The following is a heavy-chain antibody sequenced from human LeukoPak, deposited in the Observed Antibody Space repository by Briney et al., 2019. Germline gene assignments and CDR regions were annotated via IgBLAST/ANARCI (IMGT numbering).Heavy chain of an antibody. Sequence: GGSLRLSCAASGFTFDDYGMSWVRQAPGKGLEWVSGINWNGGSTGYADSVKGRFTISRDNAKNLLYLQMNSLRVEDTAVYYCVREGYFVFDFWGQGALVTVSS. D-gene: IGHD2-21*01. J-gene: IGHJ4*02. CDR2: INWNGGST. CDR1: GFTFDDYG. CDR3: VREGYFVFDF. V-gene: IGHV3-20*04.